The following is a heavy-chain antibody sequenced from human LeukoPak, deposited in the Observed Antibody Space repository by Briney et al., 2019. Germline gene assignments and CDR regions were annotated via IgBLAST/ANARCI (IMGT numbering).Heavy chain of an antibody. CDR3: AELGITMIGGV. Sequence: GGSLRLSCAASGFTFSSYEMHWVRQAPGKGLEWISYISNSGYAIYYADSVKGRFTISRDNAKNSLYLQMNSLRAEDTAVYYCAELGITMIGGVWGKGTTVTISS. V-gene: IGHV3-48*03. CDR2: ISNSGYAI. J-gene: IGHJ6*04. D-gene: IGHD3-10*02. CDR1: GFTFSSYE.